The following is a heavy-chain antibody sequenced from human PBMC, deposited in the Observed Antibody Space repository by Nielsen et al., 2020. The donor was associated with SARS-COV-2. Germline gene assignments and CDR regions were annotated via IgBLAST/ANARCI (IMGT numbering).Heavy chain of an antibody. Sequence: GGSLRLSCAASGFTFSSYGMHWVRQAPGKGLEWVAVIWYDGSNKYYADSVKGRFTISRDNSKNTLYLQMNSLRAEDTAVYYCVSSGWYDYFDYWGQGTLVTVSS. CDR1: GFTFSSYG. V-gene: IGHV3-33*01. CDR2: IWYDGSNK. CDR3: VSSGWYDYFDY. J-gene: IGHJ4*02. D-gene: IGHD6-19*01.